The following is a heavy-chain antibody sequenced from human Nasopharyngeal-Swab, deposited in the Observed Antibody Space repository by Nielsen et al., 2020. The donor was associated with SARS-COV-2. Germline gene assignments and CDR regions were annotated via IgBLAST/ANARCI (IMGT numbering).Heavy chain of an antibody. Sequence: SLKISCATSGFTFRAYAMHWVRQAPGKGLEWVSGISWNSGSIGYADSVKGRFTISRDNAKNSLYLQMNSLRAEDTALYYCAKDGQRLLYYYAMDVWGQGTTVTVSS. CDR2: ISWNSGSI. CDR3: AKDGQRLLYYYAMDV. CDR1: GFTFRAYA. V-gene: IGHV3-9*01. D-gene: IGHD1-1*01. J-gene: IGHJ6*02.